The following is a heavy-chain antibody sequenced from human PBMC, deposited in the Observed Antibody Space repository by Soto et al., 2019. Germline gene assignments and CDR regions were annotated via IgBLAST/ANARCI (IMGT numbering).Heavy chain of an antibody. CDR3: ARTKSLHGSGSYYDY. Sequence: SETLSLTCAVSGEYISNGYYWAWIRQPPGKWLEWIGSIFHSGTTYYNPSIKSRVTIAVDTSKNQFSLQWSSLKASDTAMYYCARTKSLHGSGSYYDYWGQGTLVTVSS. J-gene: IGHJ4*02. CDR2: IFHSGTT. V-gene: IGHV4-38-2*01. CDR1: GEYISNGYY. D-gene: IGHD3-10*01.